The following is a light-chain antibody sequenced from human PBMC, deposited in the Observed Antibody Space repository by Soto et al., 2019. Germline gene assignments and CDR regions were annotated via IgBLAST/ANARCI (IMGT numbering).Light chain of an antibody. Sequence: EIVLTQSPGTLSLSPGGRATLSCRASQTLSGSYLAWYQQRPGQAPRLLIYRASRRATGIPDRFSARGSGTDFTLTINRLEPEDFAVYYCQQYGNSPRTFGPGTKVHIK. CDR1: QTLSGSY. CDR2: RAS. V-gene: IGKV3-20*01. J-gene: IGKJ3*01. CDR3: QQYGNSPRT.